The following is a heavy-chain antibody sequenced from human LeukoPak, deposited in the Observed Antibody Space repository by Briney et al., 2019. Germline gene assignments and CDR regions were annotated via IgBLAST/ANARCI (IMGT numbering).Heavy chain of an antibody. V-gene: IGHV4-59*08. J-gene: IGHJ4*02. CDR3: ARQVGSSRIDY. CDR2: IYPGGTT. D-gene: IGHD1-26*01. CDR1: GGSITTYY. Sequence: SETLSLTCTVSGGSITTYYWSWIRQSPGKGLEWIGYIYPGGTTSYNPSLTSRVTISQDRSRSQFSLKLSSVTAADTAVYYCARQVGSSRIDYWGQGTLVTVSS.